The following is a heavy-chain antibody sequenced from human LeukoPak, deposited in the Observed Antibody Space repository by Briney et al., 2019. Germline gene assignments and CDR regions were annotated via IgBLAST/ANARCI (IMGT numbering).Heavy chain of an antibody. CDR1: GFTFSSYA. CDR2: ISGSGGST. V-gene: IGHV3-23*01. Sequence: PGGSLRLSCAASGFTFSSYAMSWVRQAPGKRLEWVSAISGSGGSTYYADSVKGRFTISRDNSKNTLYLQMNSLRAEDTAVYYCAKGVVVIRYYFDYWGQGTLVTVSS. D-gene: IGHD3-22*01. J-gene: IGHJ4*02. CDR3: AKGVVVIRYYFDY.